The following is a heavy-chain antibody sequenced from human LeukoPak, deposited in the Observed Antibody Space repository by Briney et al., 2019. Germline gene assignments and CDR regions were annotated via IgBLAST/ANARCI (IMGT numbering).Heavy chain of an antibody. CDR3: ARGEGLLTTVTTIGY. CDR2: IDPRDSYT. Sequence: GESLKTSCEGSGYSFTSYCITWVRQMPGKGLEWMGRIDPRDSYTYYSPSFEGHVTISADKSLSTAYLQWSSLKASDTAMYYCARGEGLLTTVTTIGYWGQGTLVSVSS. V-gene: IGHV5-10-1*01. D-gene: IGHD4-17*01. CDR1: GYSFTSYC. J-gene: IGHJ4*02.